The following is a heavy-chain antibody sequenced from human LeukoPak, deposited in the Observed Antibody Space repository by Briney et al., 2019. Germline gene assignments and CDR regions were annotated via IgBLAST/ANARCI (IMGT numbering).Heavy chain of an antibody. Sequence: ASVKVSCKASGGTFSSYAISWVRQAPGQGLEWMGRIIPIFGIANYAQKFQGRVTITADKSTSTAYMELSSLRSEDTAVYYCARDGQSRTMIVVVHGMDVWGQGTTVTVSS. CDR2: IIPIFGIA. J-gene: IGHJ6*02. V-gene: IGHV1-69*04. D-gene: IGHD3-22*01. CDR3: ARDGQSRTMIVVVHGMDV. CDR1: GGTFSSYA.